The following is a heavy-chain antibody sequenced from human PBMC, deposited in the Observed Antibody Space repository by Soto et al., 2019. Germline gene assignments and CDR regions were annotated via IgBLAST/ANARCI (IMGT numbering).Heavy chain of an antibody. CDR2: IYYSGST. V-gene: IGHV4-39*01. D-gene: IGHD3-10*01. CDR3: ARHTKTTITMVRRSRTDAFDI. Sequence: SETLSLTCTVSGGSISSSSYYWGWIRQPPGKGLEWIGSIYYSGSTYYNPSLKSRVTISVDKSKNQFSLKLSSVTAADTAVYYCARHTKTTITMVRRSRTDAFDIWGQGTMVTVSS. CDR1: GGSISSSSYY. J-gene: IGHJ3*02.